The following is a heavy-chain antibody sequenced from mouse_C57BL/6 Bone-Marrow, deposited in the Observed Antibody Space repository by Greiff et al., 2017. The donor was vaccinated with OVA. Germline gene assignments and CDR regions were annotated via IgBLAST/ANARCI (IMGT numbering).Heavy chain of an antibody. CDR3: ARRVVASYWYFDV. Sequence: EVKVEESGGGLVQPGESLKLSCESNEYEFPSHDMSWVRKTPEKRLELVAAINSDGGSTYYPDTMERRFIISRDNTKKTLYLQMSSLRSEDTALYYCARRVVASYWYFDVWGTGTTVTVSS. CDR2: INSDGGST. V-gene: IGHV5-2*03. D-gene: IGHD1-1*01. J-gene: IGHJ1*03. CDR1: EYEFPSHD.